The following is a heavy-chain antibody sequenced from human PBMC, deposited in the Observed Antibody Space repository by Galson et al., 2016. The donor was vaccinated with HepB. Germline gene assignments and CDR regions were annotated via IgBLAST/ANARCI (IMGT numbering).Heavy chain of an antibody. CDR1: GVSVSSSDW. CDR2: VFHSGDA. Sequence: TLSLTCAVSGVSVSSSDWWSWVRQPPGKGLEWIGEVFHSGDANYNPSLRSRVAMSVDRSKNHVSLRLMSVTAADTAIYYCVSYLIQAWVGSDAFDTWCQGTMVTVSS. J-gene: IGHJ3*02. D-gene: IGHD3-10*01. CDR3: VSYLIQAWVGSDAFDT. V-gene: IGHV4-4*02.